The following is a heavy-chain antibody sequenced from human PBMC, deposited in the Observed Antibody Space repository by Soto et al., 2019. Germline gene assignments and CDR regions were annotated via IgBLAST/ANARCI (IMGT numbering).Heavy chain of an antibody. CDR3: ARDAQTGHGYSAYHTY. CDR2: INPSGAST. D-gene: IGHD5-12*01. Sequence: ASVKVSCKASGYTFTSYYIHWVRQAPGQGLEWVGLINPSGASTTYAQKFQGRVTMTRDTSTSTVYMELNSLRSEDTAVYFCARDAQTGHGYSAYHTYWGQGTLVTSPQ. CDR1: GYTFTSYY. V-gene: IGHV1-46*01. J-gene: IGHJ4*02.